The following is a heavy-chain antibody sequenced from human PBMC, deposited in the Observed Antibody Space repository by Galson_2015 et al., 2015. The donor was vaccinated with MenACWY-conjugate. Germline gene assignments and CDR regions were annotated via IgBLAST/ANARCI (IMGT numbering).Heavy chain of an antibody. J-gene: IGHJ6*03. V-gene: IGHV3-48*03. D-gene: IGHD1-26*01. Sequence: SLRLSCAASGFTFSNYGMNWVRQAPGKGLEWVSSISSSGTNIYYADSVRGRFTISRDNAMNSVHLQMNTLTADDAAVYYCVREELVIVGVLAWGFYYSFYMDVWGKGTTVTVSS. CDR1: GFTFSNYG. CDR3: VREELVIVGVLAWGFYYSFYMDV. CDR2: ISSSGTNI.